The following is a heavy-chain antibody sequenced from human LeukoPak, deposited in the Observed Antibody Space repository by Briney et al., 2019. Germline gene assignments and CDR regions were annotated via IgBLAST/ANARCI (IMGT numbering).Heavy chain of an antibody. CDR3: AKAPPDSYYYYYGMDV. V-gene: IGHV3-23*01. D-gene: IGHD5-18*01. CDR2: ISGRGGST. J-gene: IGHJ6*02. Sequence: PGGSLRLSCAASGLTVSGYAMTLGRQAPGKGLHLVSAISGRGGSTYYADSVKGRFTISRDNSKNTLYLQMNSLRAEDTAVYYCAKAPPDSYYYYYGMDVWGQGTTVTVSS. CDR1: GLTVSGYA.